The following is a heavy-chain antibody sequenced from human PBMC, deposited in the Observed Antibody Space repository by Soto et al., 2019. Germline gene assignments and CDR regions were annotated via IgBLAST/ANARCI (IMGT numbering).Heavy chain of an antibody. CDR2: IYHSGSS. CDR3: ARAHYGDYGYGMDV. Sequence: QLQLQESGSGLVKPSQTLSLTCAVSGGSISSGGYSWTWIRQPPGRGLEWIGYIYHSGSSYYNPSLTSRVTQSVDRSKNQFSLELSSVTAADTAVYYCARAHYGDYGYGMDVWGQGTTVTVSS. CDR1: GGSISSGGYS. V-gene: IGHV4-30-2*01. D-gene: IGHD4-17*01. J-gene: IGHJ6*02.